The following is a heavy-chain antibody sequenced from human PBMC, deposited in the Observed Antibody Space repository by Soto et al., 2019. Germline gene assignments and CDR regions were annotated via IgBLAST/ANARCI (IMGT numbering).Heavy chain of an antibody. V-gene: IGHV1-3*01. Sequence: ASVKVSCKASGYTFTSYAMHWVRQAPGQRLEWMGWINAGNGNTKYSQKYQGRVTITRDTSASTAYMELSSLRSEDTAVYYCARGPYCSSTSCFRHHSFDYWGQGTLVTVSS. CDR2: INAGNGNT. CDR3: ARGPYCSSTSCFRHHSFDY. J-gene: IGHJ4*02. CDR1: GYTFTSYA. D-gene: IGHD2-2*01.